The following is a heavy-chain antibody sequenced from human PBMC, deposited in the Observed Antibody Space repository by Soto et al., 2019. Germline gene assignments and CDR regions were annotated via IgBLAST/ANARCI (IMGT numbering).Heavy chain of an antibody. D-gene: IGHD2-2*01. CDR3: AREGDIVLVPSDPYHYYYYGMDV. J-gene: IGHJ6*02. Sequence: QVQLVQSGAEVKKPGSSVKVSCKASGGTFSSYAISWVRQAPGQGLEWMGGIIPIFGTANYAQKFQGRVTVHADESTSTAYRELSSLRSEDTAGYYCAREGDIVLVPSDPYHYYYYGMDVWGQGTTVTVSS. CDR2: IIPIFGTA. V-gene: IGHV1-69*12. CDR1: GGTFSSYA.